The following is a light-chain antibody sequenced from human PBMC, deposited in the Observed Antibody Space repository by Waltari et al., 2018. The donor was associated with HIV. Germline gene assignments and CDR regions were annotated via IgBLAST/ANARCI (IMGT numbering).Light chain of an antibody. CDR3: SSYAITTAIV. V-gene: IGLV2-14*01. J-gene: IGLJ2*01. CDR2: EVP. Sequence: QSALTQPASVSGSPGQSITISCTGTNSDVGAYNYVSWYQQHPGKAPKLLISEVPNRPPGISNRFSGSKSGNTASMTISGLQPEDEADYYCSSYAITTAIVFGGGTKLTVL. CDR1: NSDVGAYNY.